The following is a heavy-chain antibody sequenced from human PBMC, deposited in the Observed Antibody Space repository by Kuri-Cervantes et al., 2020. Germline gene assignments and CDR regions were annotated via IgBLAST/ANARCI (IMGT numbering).Heavy chain of an antibody. CDR2: IFYSGST. Sequence: SETLSLTCTVSGGSINNYYWSWIRQPPGKGLEWIGYIFYSGSTNYNPSLKSRVTISVDTSKTQFSLKLRSVTAADTAVYYCARNGVQWQRTWFDPWGQGTLVTVSS. D-gene: IGHD1-26*01. V-gene: IGHV4-59*12. CDR3: ARNGVQWQRTWFDP. J-gene: IGHJ5*02. CDR1: GGSINNYY.